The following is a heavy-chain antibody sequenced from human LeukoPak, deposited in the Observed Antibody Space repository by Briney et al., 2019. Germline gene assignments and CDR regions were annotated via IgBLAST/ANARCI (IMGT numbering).Heavy chain of an antibody. D-gene: IGHD3-10*01. CDR2: IIPIFGTA. V-gene: IGHV1-69*01. Sequence: ASVKVSCKASGGTFSSYAISWVRQAPGQGLEWMGGIIPIFGTANYAQKFQGRVTITAGESTSTAYMELSSLRSEDTAVYYCARDPNYYGSGSYSYFDYWGQGTLVTVSS. CDR1: GGTFSSYA. CDR3: ARDPNYYGSGSYSYFDY. J-gene: IGHJ4*02.